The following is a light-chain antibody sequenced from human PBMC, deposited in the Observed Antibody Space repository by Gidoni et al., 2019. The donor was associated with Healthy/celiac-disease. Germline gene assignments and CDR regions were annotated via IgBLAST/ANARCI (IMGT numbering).Light chain of an antibody. J-gene: IGKJ5*01. CDR2: AAS. V-gene: IGKV1-9*01. Sequence: DIQLTQSPSFLSASVGDRVTITCRASQGISSYLAWYQQKPGKAPKLLIYAASTLQSGVPSRFSGSCSGTVFTLTSSSLQPEDFATYYCQQLNSYPITFXQXTRLEIK. CDR1: QGISSY. CDR3: QQLNSYPIT.